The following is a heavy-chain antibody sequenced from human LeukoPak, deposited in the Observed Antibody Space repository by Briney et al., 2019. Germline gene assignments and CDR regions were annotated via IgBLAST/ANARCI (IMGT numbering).Heavy chain of an antibody. V-gene: IGHV4-38-2*02. CDR1: GYFITSGYY. J-gene: IGHJ5*02. D-gene: IGHD6-6*01. Sequence: SETLSLTCNVSGYFITSGYYWGWIRQPPGKGLEWIGSISHSGSTYYTPSLKSRVSFSVDTSKNQFSLKLTSVTAADTAVYYCARGRFSEPAGIARPLNWFDPWGQGTLVIVSS. CDR2: ISHSGST. CDR3: ARGRFSEPAGIARPLNWFDP.